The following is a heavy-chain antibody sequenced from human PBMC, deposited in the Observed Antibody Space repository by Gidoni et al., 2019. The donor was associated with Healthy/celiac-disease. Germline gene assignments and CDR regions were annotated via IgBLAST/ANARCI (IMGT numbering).Heavy chain of an antibody. CDR2: IYYSGST. V-gene: IGHV4-59*01. J-gene: IGHJ3*02. CDR1: GGSISSYY. Sequence: QVQLQESGPGLVKPSATLSLTCTVSGGSISSYYWSWIRQPPGKGLEWIGYIYYSGSTNYNPSLKSRVTISVDTSKNQFSLKLSSVTAADTAVYYCAREMNMVVTGVGAFDIWGQGTMVTVSS. CDR3: AREMNMVVTGVGAFDI. D-gene: IGHD2-21*02.